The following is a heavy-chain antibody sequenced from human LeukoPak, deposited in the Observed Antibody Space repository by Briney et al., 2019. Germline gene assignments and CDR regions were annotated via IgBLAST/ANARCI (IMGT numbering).Heavy chain of an antibody. J-gene: IGHJ4*02. D-gene: IGHD5-12*01. Sequence: ASVKVSCKASGYTFTSYYMHWVRQAPGQGLEWMGIINPSGGSTSYAQKFQGRVTMTRDMSTSTVYMELSSLRSEDTAVYYCARALYSGYDQQWLVPGYWGQGTLVTVYS. CDR2: INPSGGST. CDR3: ARALYSGYDQQWLVPGY. CDR1: GYTFTSYY. V-gene: IGHV1-46*01.